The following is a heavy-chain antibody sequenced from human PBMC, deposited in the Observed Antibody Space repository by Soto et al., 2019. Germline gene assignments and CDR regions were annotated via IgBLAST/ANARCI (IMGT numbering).Heavy chain of an antibody. CDR1: GFAFSSYE. CDR2: ISSSGSMV. V-gene: IGHV3-48*03. CDR3: ARYGDYSSRWYGYFGPYDY. D-gene: IGHD6-13*01. Sequence: PGGSLRLSCASSGFAFSSYEMNWVRQAPGKGLEWVSLISSSGSMVYYADSVKGRFTISRDNAKNSLYLQMNSLRAEDTAVYYCARYGDYSSRWYGYFGPYDYWGQGTPVIVSS. J-gene: IGHJ4*02.